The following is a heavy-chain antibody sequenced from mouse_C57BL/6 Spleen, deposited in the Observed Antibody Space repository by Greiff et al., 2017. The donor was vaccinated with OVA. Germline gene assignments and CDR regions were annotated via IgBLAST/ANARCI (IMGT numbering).Heavy chain of an antibody. D-gene: IGHD2-2*01. J-gene: IGHJ1*03. V-gene: IGHV1-52*01. CDR2: IDPSDSET. CDR1: GYTFTSYW. CDR3: ARRDGYDGHWYFDV. Sequence: QVQLKQPGAELVRPGSSVKLSCKASGYTFTSYWMHWVKQRPIQGLEWIGNIDPSDSETHYNQKFKDKATLTVDKSSSTAYMQLSSLTSEDSAVYYCARRDGYDGHWYFDVWGTGTTVTVSS.